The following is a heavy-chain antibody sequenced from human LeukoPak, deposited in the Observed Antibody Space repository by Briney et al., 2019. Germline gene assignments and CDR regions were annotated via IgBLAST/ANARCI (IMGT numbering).Heavy chain of an antibody. J-gene: IGHJ4*02. D-gene: IGHD3-10*01. CDR3: ARDFFGELALFDY. CDR2: INHSGST. V-gene: IGHV4-34*01. CDR1: GGSFSGYY. Sequence: SETLSLTCAVYGGSFSGYYWSWIRQPPGKGLEWIGEINHSGSTNYNPSLKSRVTISVDTSKNQFSLKLSSVTAADTAVYYCARDFFGELALFDYWGQGTLVTVSS.